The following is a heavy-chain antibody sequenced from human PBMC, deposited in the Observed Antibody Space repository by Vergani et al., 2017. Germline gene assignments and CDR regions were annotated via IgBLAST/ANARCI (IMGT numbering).Heavy chain of an antibody. CDR1: GFTFDDYA. Sequence: EVQLVESGGGLVQPGRSLRLSCAASGFTFDDYAMHWVRQAPGKGLEWVSGISWNSGSIGYADSVKGRFTISRDNAKNSLYLQMNSLRAEDTALYYCAKDVGGNDESFDYWGQGTLVTVSS. CDR2: ISWNSGSI. V-gene: IGHV3-9*01. D-gene: IGHD4-23*01. CDR3: AKDVGGNDESFDY. J-gene: IGHJ4*02.